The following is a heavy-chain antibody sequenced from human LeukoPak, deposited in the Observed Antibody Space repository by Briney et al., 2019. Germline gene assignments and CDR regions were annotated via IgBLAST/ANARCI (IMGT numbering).Heavy chain of an antibody. V-gene: IGHV3-48*03. CDR2: ISSSETTI. Sequence: PGGSLRLSCAASGFTFSTYEMHWVRQAPGKGLEWVSYISSSETTIYYADSVKGRFTISRDNAKNSLFLQMNSLRAEDTAVYYCATRPTWGGYWGQGTLVTVSS. J-gene: IGHJ4*02. CDR1: GFTFSTYE. CDR3: ATRPTWGGY. D-gene: IGHD3-10*01.